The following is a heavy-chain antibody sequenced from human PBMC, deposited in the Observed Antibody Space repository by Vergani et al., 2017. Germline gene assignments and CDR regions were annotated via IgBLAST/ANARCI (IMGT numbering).Heavy chain of an antibody. J-gene: IGHJ4*02. CDR1: GDSVISTDYH. CDR3: ASKRGACRAAYCHSYDF. V-gene: IGHV4-39*01. CDR2: MDYSGGT. Sequence: QVQLQESGPGLVKPSETLSLTCTVSGDSVISTDYHWGWIRQPPGKGLEWIGSMDYSGGTSYNPSLESRISISFETHKNQLSLRLTSVTAADTAVYYCASKRGACRAAYCHSYDFWGPGTLVGVSS. D-gene: IGHD2-15*01.